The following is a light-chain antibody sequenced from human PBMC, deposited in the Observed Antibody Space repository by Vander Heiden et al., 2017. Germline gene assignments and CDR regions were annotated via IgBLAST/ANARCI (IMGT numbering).Light chain of an antibody. CDR1: SSDIGNYNL. CDR2: EVR. V-gene: IGLV2-23*02. Sequence: QSALTPPAPVSGSPAQSTTISCTGTSSDIGNYNLVSWYQQYSGNAPKLLICEVRKRPAVLSNLFSGSKGGTTASLIISVLQAEDEADYYCCSYADSRSLVFGGGTKLTVL. J-gene: IGLJ3*02. CDR3: CSYADSRSLV.